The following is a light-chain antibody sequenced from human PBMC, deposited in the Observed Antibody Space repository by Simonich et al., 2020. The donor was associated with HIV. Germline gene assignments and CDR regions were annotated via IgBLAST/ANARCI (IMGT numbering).Light chain of an antibody. CDR1: QSLVHSDGNTY. Sequence: DSVMTQSPLSLPVTLGQPASISCRSSQSLVHSDGNTYLNWYHKRPGQSPRRLIYKGSNRDSGVPDRFSGSGSETDFTLKISRVEAEDVGIYYCMQGTLWWTFGQGTKVEIK. J-gene: IGKJ1*01. CDR3: MQGTLWWT. V-gene: IGKV2-30*02. CDR2: KGS.